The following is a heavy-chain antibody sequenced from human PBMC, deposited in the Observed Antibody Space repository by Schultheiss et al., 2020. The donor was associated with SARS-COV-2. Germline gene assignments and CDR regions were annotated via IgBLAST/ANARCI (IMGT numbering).Heavy chain of an antibody. J-gene: IGHJ6*02. V-gene: IGHV3-21*01. D-gene: IGHD3-22*01. CDR3: ARDLQVGSYYDSSGYYQTRPYGMDV. CDR1: GFTFSGSA. CDR2: ISSSSSYI. Sequence: GGSLRLSCAASGFTFSGSAMHWVRQASGKGLEWVSSISSSSSYIYYADSVKGRFTISRDNAKNSLYLQMNSLRAEDTAVYYCARDLQVGSYYDSSGYYQTRPYGMDVWGQGTTVTVSS.